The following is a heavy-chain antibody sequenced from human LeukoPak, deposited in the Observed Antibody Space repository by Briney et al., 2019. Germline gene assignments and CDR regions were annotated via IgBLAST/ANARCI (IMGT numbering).Heavy chain of an antibody. V-gene: IGHV3-30*18. D-gene: IGHD3-10*01. CDR1: GFTFSSYG. Sequence: GGSLRLSCAASGFTFSSYGMHWVRQAPGKGLEWVAVISYDGSNKYHADSVKGRFTISRDNSKNTLYLQMNSLRAEDTAVYYCANTNYYGSGSYGANPDYWGQGTLVTVSS. CDR2: ISYDGSNK. CDR3: ANTNYYGSGSYGANPDY. J-gene: IGHJ4*02.